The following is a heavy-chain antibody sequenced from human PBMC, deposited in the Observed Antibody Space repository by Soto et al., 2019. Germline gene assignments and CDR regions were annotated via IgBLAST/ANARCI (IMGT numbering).Heavy chain of an antibody. D-gene: IGHD5-18*01. CDR1: GFTFSNYW. CDR3: ARAGGSYGPFDY. Sequence: EVQLVESGGGLVQPGGSLRLSCEASGFTFSNYWMHWVRQAPGKGLVWVSLIHTDGSSTNYADSVKGRFTISRDNAKNTLYLQMNSLRVEDTAVYYCARAGGSYGPFDYWGQGTLVTVSS. V-gene: IGHV3-74*01. J-gene: IGHJ4*02. CDR2: IHTDGSST.